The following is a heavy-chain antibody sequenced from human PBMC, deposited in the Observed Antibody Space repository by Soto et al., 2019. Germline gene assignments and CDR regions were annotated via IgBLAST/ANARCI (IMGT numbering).Heavy chain of an antibody. V-gene: IGHV1-2*04. CDR1: GDTFNDYY. D-gene: IGHD3-16*01. Sequence: QVQLVQSGAEVKKPGASVTVSCRSSGDTFNDYYIHWVRQAPGQGHEGMGWINPNGGVTKYAQKFQGWVTMTRDTSIRTVDMQLSRLRSDDTAVYYFAREIGGATATVDYYYFYMDVWGTGTTVTVSS. J-gene: IGHJ6*03. CDR3: AREIGGATATVDYYYFYMDV. CDR2: INPNGGVT.